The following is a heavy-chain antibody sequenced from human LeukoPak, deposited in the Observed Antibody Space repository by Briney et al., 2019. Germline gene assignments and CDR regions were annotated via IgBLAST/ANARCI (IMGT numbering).Heavy chain of an antibody. J-gene: IGHJ3*02. D-gene: IGHD2/OR15-2a*01. V-gene: IGHV4-59*10. CDR3: ARGRELGSFDI. Sequence: SETLSLTCAAYGGSFSGYYWSWIRQPAGKGLEWIGRIYTSGSTNYNPSLKSRVTMSVDTSKNQFSLKLSSVTAADTAVYYCARGRELGSFDIWGQGTMVTVSS. CDR1: GGSFSGYY. CDR2: IYTSGST.